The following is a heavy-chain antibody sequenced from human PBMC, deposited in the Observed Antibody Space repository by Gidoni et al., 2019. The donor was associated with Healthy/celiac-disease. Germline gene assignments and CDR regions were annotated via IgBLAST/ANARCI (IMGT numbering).Heavy chain of an antibody. CDR3: ARDRPRGGELTSLYSDY. Sequence: QVQLVQSGAAVKKPGSSVKVSCKASGGTFSSYAISWVRQAPGQGLEWMGRIIPILSIANYAQKFQGRVTITADKSTSTAYMELSSLRSEDTAVYYCARDRPRGGELTSLYSDYWGQGTLVTVSS. CDR1: GGTFSSYA. D-gene: IGHD3-10*01. J-gene: IGHJ4*02. V-gene: IGHV1-69*04. CDR2: IIPILSIA.